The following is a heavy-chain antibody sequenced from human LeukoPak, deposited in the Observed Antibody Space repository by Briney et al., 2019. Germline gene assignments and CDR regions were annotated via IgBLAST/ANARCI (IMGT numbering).Heavy chain of an antibody. CDR1: GGTFSSYT. D-gene: IGHD2-2*01. Sequence: SVKVSCKASGGTFSSYTINWVRQAPGQGLEWMGRIIPILGIANYAQKFQGRVTITADKSTSTAYMELSSLRSEDTAVYYCAREYCSSTSCYRDNWFDPWGQGTLVTVSS. CDR2: IIPILGIA. CDR3: AREYCSSTSCYRDNWFDP. V-gene: IGHV1-69*04. J-gene: IGHJ5*02.